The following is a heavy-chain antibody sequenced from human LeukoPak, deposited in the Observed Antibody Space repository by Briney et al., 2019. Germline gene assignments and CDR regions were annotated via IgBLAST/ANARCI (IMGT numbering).Heavy chain of an antibody. CDR3: ATDLSGRQDY. CDR1: GFNFSRDL. V-gene: IGHV3-74*01. CDR2: IDEYGTTI. D-gene: IGHD5-12*01. J-gene: IGHJ4*02. Sequence: GALRISCAASGFNFSRDLMHLVRQAPGKGLVWVSRIDEYGTTINYADFVKGRFTISRNNAGDTLFLQMNSLRAEDTGVYYCATDLSGRQDYWGQGTLVTVSS.